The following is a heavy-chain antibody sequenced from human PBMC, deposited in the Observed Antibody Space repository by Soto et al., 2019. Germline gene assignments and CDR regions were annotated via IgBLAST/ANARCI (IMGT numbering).Heavy chain of an antibody. J-gene: IGHJ5*02. CDR2: INVSSGNT. Sequence: ASVKVSCKASGGTFSSYAISWVRQVPGQGPEWMAWINVSSGNTRYSQKFQGRVTITRDTSATTGYMELSSLRSEDTAVYYCARGTGVQNWFDPWGQGTLVTVSS. V-gene: IGHV1-3*01. D-gene: IGHD1-1*01. CDR3: ARGTGVQNWFDP. CDR1: GGTFSSYA.